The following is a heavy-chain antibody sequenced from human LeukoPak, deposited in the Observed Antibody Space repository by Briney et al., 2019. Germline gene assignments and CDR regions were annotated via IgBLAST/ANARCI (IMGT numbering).Heavy chain of an antibody. CDR2: IDGGGSNT. CDR1: GFTFSTYW. V-gene: IGHV3-74*01. D-gene: IGHD6-6*01. CDR3: ARVGREYSSSSPPDY. J-gene: IGHJ4*02. Sequence: GGSLRLSCVVSGFTFSTYWMHWVRQGPGKGLVWVSRIDGGGSNTLYADSVRGRFTISRDNAKNTLYLQMNSLRVEDTAMYYCARVGREYSSSSPPDYWGQGTLVTVSS.